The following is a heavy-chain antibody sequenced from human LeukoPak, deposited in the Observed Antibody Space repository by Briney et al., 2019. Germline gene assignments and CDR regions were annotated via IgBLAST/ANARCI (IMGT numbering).Heavy chain of an antibody. J-gene: IGHJ4*02. CDR3: ARGHIAARRGYYFDY. CDR1: GGSIRSYY. D-gene: IGHD6-6*01. CDR2: IYYSGST. V-gene: IGHV4-59*01. Sequence: PSETLSLTCTVSGGSIRSYYWSWIRQPPGKGLEWIGYIYYSGSTNYNPSLKSRVTISVDTSKNQFSLKLSSVTAADTAVYYCARGHIAARRGYYFDYWGQGTLVTVSS.